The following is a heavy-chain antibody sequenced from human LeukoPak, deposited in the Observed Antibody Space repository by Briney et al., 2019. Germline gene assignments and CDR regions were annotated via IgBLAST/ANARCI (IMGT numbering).Heavy chain of an antibody. V-gene: IGHV1-69*04. Sequence: SVKVSCKASGGIFSSYAICWVRRAPGQGLEWMGRIIPILGIANYAQKFQGRVTITADKSTSTAYMDLSSLRSEDTAVYYCARDLPPYYFDYWGQGTLVTVSS. J-gene: IGHJ4*02. CDR1: GGIFSSYA. CDR3: ARDLPPYYFDY. CDR2: IIPILGIA.